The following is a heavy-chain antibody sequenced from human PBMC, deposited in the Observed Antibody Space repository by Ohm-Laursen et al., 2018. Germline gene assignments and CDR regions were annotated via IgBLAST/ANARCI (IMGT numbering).Heavy chain of an antibody. J-gene: IGHJ3*02. CDR1: GYTFTSYY. D-gene: IGHD3-22*01. V-gene: IGHV1-46*01. Sequence: ASVKVSCNASGYTFTSYYMHWVRQAPGQGLEWMGIINPSGGSTSYAQKFQGRVTMTRDTSTSTVYMELSSLRSEDTAVYYCARETYYYDSSGYQKEAFDIWGQGTMVTVSS. CDR2: INPSGGST. CDR3: ARETYYYDSSGYQKEAFDI.